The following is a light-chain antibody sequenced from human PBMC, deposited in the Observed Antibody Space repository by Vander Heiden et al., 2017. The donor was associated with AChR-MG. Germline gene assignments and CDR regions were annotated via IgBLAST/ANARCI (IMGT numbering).Light chain of an antibody. V-gene: IGKV1-6*01. CDR2: AAS. Sequence: IQMTQSPSSLSASVGDRVTISCRASQDVRNDLGWYQQKPGEAPKLLIYAASSLQSGVPSRFSGSGSGTDFTLSISSLQPEDFATYYCRQEDYYPRTFGQGTKLHIK. CDR1: QDVRND. J-gene: IGKJ2*01. CDR3: RQEDYYPRT.